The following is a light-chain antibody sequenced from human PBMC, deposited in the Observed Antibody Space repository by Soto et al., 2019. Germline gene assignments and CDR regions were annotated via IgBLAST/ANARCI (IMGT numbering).Light chain of an antibody. CDR2: EVS. J-gene: IGLJ2*01. CDR1: SSDVGGYNY. CDR3: SAYAGSKGEV. V-gene: IGLV2-8*01. Sequence: ALTQPPSASGSPGQSVTISCTGTSSDVGGYNYVSWYQQHPGKAPKLMIYEVSKRPSGVPDRFSGSKSGNTASLTVSGVQAGDGADEYWSAYAGSKGEVFGGGTKLTVL.